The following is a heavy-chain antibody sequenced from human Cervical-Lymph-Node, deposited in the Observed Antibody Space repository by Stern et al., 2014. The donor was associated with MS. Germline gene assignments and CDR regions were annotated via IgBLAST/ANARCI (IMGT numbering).Heavy chain of an antibody. CDR2: INHSGST. D-gene: IGHD3-3*01. Sequence: QVQLQQWGAGLLKPSETLSLTCAVYGGSFSGYYWSWIRQPPGKGLEWIGEINHSGSTNSNPSRKSRVTISVDTSKNQFSLKLSSVTAADTAVYYCARGARITIFGVANDYWGQGTLVTVSS. CDR3: ARGARITIFGVANDY. V-gene: IGHV4-34*01. CDR1: GGSFSGYY. J-gene: IGHJ4*02.